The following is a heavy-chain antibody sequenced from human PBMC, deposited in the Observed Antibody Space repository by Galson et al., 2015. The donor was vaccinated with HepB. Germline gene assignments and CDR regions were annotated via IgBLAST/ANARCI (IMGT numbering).Heavy chain of an antibody. V-gene: IGHV3-74*01. J-gene: IGHJ6*04. CDR3: ASLVAYYYFGMDV. CDR1: GFTFSKYR. D-gene: IGHD2-15*01. Sequence: SLRLSCAASGFTFSKYRMYWVRQAPGKGLVWVSRINSDGSSTTYADSVKGRFTVSRDNAKNTLYLQMNSLRVEDTAVYYCASLVAYYYFGMDVWGEGTTVTVSS. CDR2: INSDGSST.